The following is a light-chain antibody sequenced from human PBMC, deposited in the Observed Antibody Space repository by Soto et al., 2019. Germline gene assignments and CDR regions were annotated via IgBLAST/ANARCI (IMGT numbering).Light chain of an antibody. CDR2: RAS. V-gene: IGKV4-1*01. CDR3: QQYHSDPIT. J-gene: IGKJ5*01. CDR1: RSVVSNSNNKNY. Sequence: DFLITQSPDSRAVSLGDRATISCSCRRSVVSNSNNKNYLAWFQQKPGQPPKLLIYRASTRESGVPDRFSGSGSATDFTLTISSLQAEDVAVYYCQQYHSDPITFGQGTRLEIK.